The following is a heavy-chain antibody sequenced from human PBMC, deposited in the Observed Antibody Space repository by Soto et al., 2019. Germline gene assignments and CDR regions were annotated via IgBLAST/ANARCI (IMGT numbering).Heavy chain of an antibody. CDR3: TTGSTSTKNY. J-gene: IGHJ4*02. CDR1: GFTFSNAW. D-gene: IGHD6-6*01. CDR2: IKSKTDGGTT. V-gene: IGHV3-15*01. Sequence: GSLRLSCAASGFTFSNAWLSWVRQAPGKGLEWVGRIKSKTDGGTTDYTAPVKGRFTISRDDSKNTLYLQMNSLKIEDTAVYYCTTGSTSTKNYWGQGTLVTVSS.